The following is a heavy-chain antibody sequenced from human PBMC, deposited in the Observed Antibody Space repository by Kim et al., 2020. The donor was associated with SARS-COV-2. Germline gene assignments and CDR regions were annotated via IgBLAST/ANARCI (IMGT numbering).Heavy chain of an antibody. Sequence: VKGRFTITRDNTKNTLYLQMNSLRAEDTAVYYCARDIVVVVAATHDAFDIWGQGTMVTVSS. D-gene: IGHD2-15*01. J-gene: IGHJ3*02. V-gene: IGHV3-23*03. CDR3: ARDIVVVVAATHDAFDI.